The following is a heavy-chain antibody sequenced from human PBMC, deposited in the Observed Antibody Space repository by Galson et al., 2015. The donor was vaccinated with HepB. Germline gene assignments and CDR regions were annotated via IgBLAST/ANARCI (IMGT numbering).Heavy chain of an antibody. Sequence: SVKVSCKASGYTFTSYAMHWVRQAPGQRLEWMGWINAGNGNTKYSQKFQGRVTITRDTSASTAYMELSSLRSEDTAVYYCASDPDLTGIAVPWGQGTLVTVSS. J-gene: IGHJ5*02. D-gene: IGHD6-19*01. CDR3: ASDPDLTGIAVP. CDR2: INAGNGNT. CDR1: GYTFTSYA. V-gene: IGHV1-3*01.